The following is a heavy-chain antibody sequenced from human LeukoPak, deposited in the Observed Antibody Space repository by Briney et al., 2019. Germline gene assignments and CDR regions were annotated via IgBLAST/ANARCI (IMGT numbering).Heavy chain of an antibody. D-gene: IGHD1-26*01. CDR2: IYYSGST. CDR1: GGSISSSSYY. Sequence: SETLSLTCTVSGGSISSSSYYWSWIRQPPGKGLEWIGYIYYSGSTNYNPSLKSRVTISVDTSKNQFSLKLSSVTAADTAVYYCAKDGGWELSYIDYWGQGTLVTVSS. J-gene: IGHJ4*02. CDR3: AKDGGWELSYIDY. V-gene: IGHV4-61*01.